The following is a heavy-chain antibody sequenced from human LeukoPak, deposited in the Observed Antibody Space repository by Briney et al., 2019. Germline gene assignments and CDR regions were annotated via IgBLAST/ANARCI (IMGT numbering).Heavy chain of an antibody. V-gene: IGHV4-34*01. D-gene: IGHD1-26*01. CDR1: GESLNSYY. CDR2: IYESGTT. Sequence: SETLSLTCAVYGESLNSYYWSWVRQHPGEGLEWIGEIYESGTTEYNPSLKSRVTISMVPSKQQFSLSLSSVTAADTAVYYCARGAWATRLGSWGLGTPVIVSS. CDR3: ARGAWATRLGS. J-gene: IGHJ4*02.